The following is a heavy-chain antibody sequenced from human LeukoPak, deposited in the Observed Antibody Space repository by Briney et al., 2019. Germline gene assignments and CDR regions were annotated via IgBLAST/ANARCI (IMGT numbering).Heavy chain of an antibody. D-gene: IGHD2-15*01. CDR2: IYYSGST. V-gene: IGHV4-59*01. CDR1: GGSISSYY. J-gene: IGHJ4*02. Sequence: SETLSLTCTVSGGSISSYYWSWIRQPPGKGLEWIGYIYYSGSTNYNPSLKSRVTISVDTSKNQFSLKLSSLTAADTAVYYCARVVVAATPYFDYWGQGTLVTVSS. CDR3: ARVVVAATPYFDY.